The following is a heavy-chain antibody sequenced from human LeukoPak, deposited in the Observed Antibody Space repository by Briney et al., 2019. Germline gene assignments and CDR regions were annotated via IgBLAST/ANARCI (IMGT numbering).Heavy chain of an antibody. CDR3: ARDTPLYGFDP. Sequence: PSETLSLTCTVSGGSIGSYYWSWIRQPPGKGLEWIGYIYYSGSTNYNPSLKSRVTISVDTSKNQFSLKLSSVTAADTAVYYCARDTPLYGFDPWGQGTLVTVSS. J-gene: IGHJ5*02. D-gene: IGHD2-8*01. CDR1: GGSIGSYY. CDR2: IYYSGST. V-gene: IGHV4-59*01.